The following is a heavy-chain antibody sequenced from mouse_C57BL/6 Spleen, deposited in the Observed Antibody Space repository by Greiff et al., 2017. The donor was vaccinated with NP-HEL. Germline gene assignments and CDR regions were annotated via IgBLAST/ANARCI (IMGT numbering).Heavy chain of an antibody. CDR2: IYPGSGST. D-gene: IGHD1-1*01. CDR1: GYTFTSYW. V-gene: IGHV1-55*01. J-gene: IGHJ1*03. CDR3: ARETTVEWYFDG. Sequence: VQLQQPGAELVKPGASVKMSCKASGYTFTSYWITWVKQRPGQGLEWIGDIYPGSGSTNYNEKFKSKATLTVDTSSSTAYMQLSSLTSEDSAVYYCARETTVEWYFDGWGTGTTVTVAS.